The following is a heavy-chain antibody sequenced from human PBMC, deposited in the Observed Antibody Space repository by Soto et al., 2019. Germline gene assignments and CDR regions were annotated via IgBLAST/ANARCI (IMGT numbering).Heavy chain of an antibody. Sequence: GGSLRLSCEGSGFTFSNYAMAWVRQAPGKGLEWVANIKQDGSEKYYVDSVKGRFTISRDNAKNSLYLQMNSLRAEDTAVYYCAREAYFDKFAYWGQGTLVTVSS. D-gene: IGHD3-9*01. CDR1: GFTFSNYA. CDR3: AREAYFDKFAY. CDR2: IKQDGSEK. V-gene: IGHV3-7*01. J-gene: IGHJ4*02.